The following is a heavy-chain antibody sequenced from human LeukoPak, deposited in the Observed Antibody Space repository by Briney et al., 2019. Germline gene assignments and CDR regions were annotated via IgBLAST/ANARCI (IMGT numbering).Heavy chain of an antibody. V-gene: IGHV3-21*01. D-gene: IGHD6-19*01. CDR2: ISSSSSYI. CDR3: ARAVSSGWPEDYFDY. Sequence: SGGSLRLSCAASGFTFSSYTINWVRQAPGKGLEWVSSISSSSSYIYYADSVKGRFTISRDNAKNSLYLQMNSLRAEDAAVYYCARAVSSGWPEDYFDYWGQGTLVTVSS. CDR1: GFTFSSYT. J-gene: IGHJ4*02.